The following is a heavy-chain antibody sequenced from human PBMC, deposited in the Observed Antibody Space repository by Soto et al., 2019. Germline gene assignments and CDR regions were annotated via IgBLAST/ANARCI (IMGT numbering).Heavy chain of an antibody. D-gene: IGHD6-19*01. CDR2: IYYSGST. Sequence: QVQLQESGPGLVKPSQTLSLTCTVSGGSISSGGYYWSWNRQHPGKGLEWIGYIYYSGSTYYNPSLKSRVTISVDTSKNQFSLKLSSVTAADTAVYYCARVFNGGDSSGWYPKYYFDYWGQGTLVTVSS. V-gene: IGHV4-31*03. J-gene: IGHJ4*02. CDR3: ARVFNGGDSSGWYPKYYFDY. CDR1: GGSISSGGYY.